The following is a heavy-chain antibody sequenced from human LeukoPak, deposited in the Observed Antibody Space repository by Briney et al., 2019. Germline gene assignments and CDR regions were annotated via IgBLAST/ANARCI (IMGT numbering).Heavy chain of an antibody. CDR3: ARGGRYAYFLDY. CDR1: GFIFSDYW. CDR2: IKSDGSST. Sequence: GGSLRLSCAASGFIFSDYWMHWVRQGPGKGLVWVSRIKSDGSSTSYAESVKGRFTISRGNAKNTVYVHMNSLRDEDTAVYYCARGGRYAYFLDYWGQGTLVTVSS. J-gene: IGHJ4*02. D-gene: IGHD3-16*01. V-gene: IGHV3-74*01.